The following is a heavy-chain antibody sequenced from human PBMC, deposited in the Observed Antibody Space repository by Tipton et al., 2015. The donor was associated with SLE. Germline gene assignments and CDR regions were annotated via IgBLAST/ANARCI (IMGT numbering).Heavy chain of an antibody. J-gene: IGHJ6*03. D-gene: IGHD1-1*01. V-gene: IGHV3-30*01. CDR3: ARELQDLYYMDV. Sequence: SVKGRFTISRDNSKNTLYLQMNSLRAEDTAVYYCARELQDLYYMDVWGKGTTVTVSS.